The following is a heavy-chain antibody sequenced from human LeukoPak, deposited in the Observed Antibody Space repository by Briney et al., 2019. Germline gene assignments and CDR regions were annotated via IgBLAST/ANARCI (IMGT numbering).Heavy chain of an antibody. CDR3: ARRGPLGATTALSSDY. CDR2: ISAYNGNT. CDR1: GYTFTSYG. D-gene: IGHD1-26*01. V-gene: IGHV1-18*01. J-gene: IGHJ4*02. Sequence: ASVKVSCKASGYTFTSYGISWVRQAPGQGPEWMGWISAYNGNTNYAQKLQGRVTMTTDTSTSTAYMELRSLRSDDTAVYYCARRGPLGATTALSSDYWGQGTLVTVSS.